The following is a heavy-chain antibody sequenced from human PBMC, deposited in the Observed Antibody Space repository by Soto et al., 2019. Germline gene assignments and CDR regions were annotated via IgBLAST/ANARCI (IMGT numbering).Heavy chain of an antibody. CDR3: TTEEWYYFPS. J-gene: IGHJ4*02. CDR2: INQDVSER. CDR1: GFTFSVQW. Sequence: GGSLRLSCAASGFTFSVQWMSWVRQAPGKGLEWVATINQDVSERYYVDSAKGRFSISRDNAKNSLYLQMNSLRAEDTAVYYCTTEEWYYFPSWGQGTLVTVSS. D-gene: IGHD3-3*01. V-gene: IGHV3-7*03.